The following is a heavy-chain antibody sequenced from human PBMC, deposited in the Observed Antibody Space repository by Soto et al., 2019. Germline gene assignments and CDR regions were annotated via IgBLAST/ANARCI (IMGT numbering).Heavy chain of an antibody. J-gene: IGHJ6*04. CDR3: ATDYDILTGYPGDV. D-gene: IGHD3-9*01. Sequence: QLQLQESGPGLVKPSETLSLTCTVSGGSISSSSYYWGWIRQPPGKGLEWIGRIYYSGSTYYNPSLESRVTISVDTSKNQFSLKLSSVTAADTAVYYCATDYDILTGYPGDVWGKGTTVTVSS. V-gene: IGHV4-39*01. CDR2: IYYSGST. CDR1: GGSISSSSYY.